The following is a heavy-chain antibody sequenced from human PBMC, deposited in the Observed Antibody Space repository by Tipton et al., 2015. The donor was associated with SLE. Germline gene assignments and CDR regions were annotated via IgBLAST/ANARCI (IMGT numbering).Heavy chain of an antibody. V-gene: IGHV4-31*03. CDR2: IHYSGRT. Sequence: TLSLTCTISGDSISSGGYYWAWIRQHPGKGLEWLGYIHYSGRTHYNTSLQRRLTMSVDTSKNQFSLNLNSVAAADTAVYFCASLPNNPRRGYSLDSWGQGTLVSVSS. J-gene: IGHJ4*02. D-gene: IGHD5-18*01. CDR3: ASLPNNPRRGYSLDS. CDR1: GDSISSGGYY.